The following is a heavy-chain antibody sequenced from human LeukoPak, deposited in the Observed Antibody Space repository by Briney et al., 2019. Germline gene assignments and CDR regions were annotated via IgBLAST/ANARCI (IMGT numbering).Heavy chain of an antibody. J-gene: IGHJ4*02. Sequence: GGSLRLSCAASGFTFSSYSMNWVRQAPGKGLEWVLSISISSSYRYYADSVKGRFTISRDNAKNSLYVQMNSLRAEDTAVYYCARGRAHELHSGWYLPFDYWGQGTLVTVSS. V-gene: IGHV3-21*01. CDR2: ISISSSYR. D-gene: IGHD6-19*01. CDR3: ARGRAHELHSGWYLPFDY. CDR1: GFTFSSYS.